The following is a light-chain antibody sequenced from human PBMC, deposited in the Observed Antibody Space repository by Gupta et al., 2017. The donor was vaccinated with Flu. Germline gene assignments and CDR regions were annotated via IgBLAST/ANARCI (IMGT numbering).Light chain of an antibody. V-gene: IGKV1-33*01. CDR1: HDISRY. CDR3: QLQENVHPTLT. CDR2: DAS. J-gene: IGKJ4*01. Sequence: DIQMTQSPSSLSACIRDRVTITCRARHDISRYLNWYQQKQGKGPKLMIYDASNLEVGVPSHFSGSGGGTDFFFTISSRQLEDVEAYFCQLQENVHPTLTFGGGTKVEVK.